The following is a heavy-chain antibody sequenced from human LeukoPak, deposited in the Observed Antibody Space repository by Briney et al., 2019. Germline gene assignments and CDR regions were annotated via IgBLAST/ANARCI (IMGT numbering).Heavy chain of an antibody. D-gene: IGHD6-19*01. CDR3: ARGDSSGWYEVKVGFDY. J-gene: IGHJ4*02. Sequence: APVKVSCKASGYTFTSYAMHWVRQAPGQRLEWMGWINAGNGNTKYSQKFQGRVTITRDTSASTAYMELSSLRSEDTAVYYCARGDSSGWYEVKVGFDYWGQGTLVTVSS. V-gene: IGHV1-3*01. CDR1: GYTFTSYA. CDR2: INAGNGNT.